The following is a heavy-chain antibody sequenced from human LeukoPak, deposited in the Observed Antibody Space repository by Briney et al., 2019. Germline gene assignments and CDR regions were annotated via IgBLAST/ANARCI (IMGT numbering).Heavy chain of an antibody. CDR2: ISSGSSSI. V-gene: IGHV3-21*03. J-gene: IGHJ4*02. D-gene: IGHD3-10*01. CDR1: GFTFGNYN. CDR3: VKPYYYSSGSLK. Sequence: GGSLRLSCAGSGFTFGNYNMNWVRQTPGKGLEWVSSISSGSSSIYYADSVKGRFTISRDNAKNSLYLQMSSLGVEDTAVYYCVKPYYYSSGSLKWGQGTLVTVSS.